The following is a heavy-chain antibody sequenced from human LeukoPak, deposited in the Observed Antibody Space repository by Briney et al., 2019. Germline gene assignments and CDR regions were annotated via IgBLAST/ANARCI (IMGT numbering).Heavy chain of an antibody. J-gene: IGHJ4*02. V-gene: IGHV1-8*03. CDR2: MNPNSGNT. CDR1: GYTFTSYD. CDR3: ARVARLRFLGSPGY. D-gene: IGHD3-3*01. Sequence: GASVKVSCKASGYTFTSYDIDWVRQATGQGLEWMGWMNPNSGNTGYAQKFQGRVTITRNTSISTAYMELSSLRSEDTAVYYCARVARLRFLGSPGYWGQGTLVTVSS.